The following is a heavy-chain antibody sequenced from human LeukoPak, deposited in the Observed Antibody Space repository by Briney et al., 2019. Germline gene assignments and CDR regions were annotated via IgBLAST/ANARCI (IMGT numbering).Heavy chain of an antibody. Sequence: ASVKVSCKVSGYTLTELSMHWVRQAPGKGLEWMGGFDPEDGETIYAQKFQGRVTMTEDTSTDTAYMELSSLRSEDMAVYYCATAPPQHFDAFDIWGQGTMVTVSS. CDR1: GYTLTELS. V-gene: IGHV1-24*01. CDR2: FDPEDGET. J-gene: IGHJ3*02. CDR3: ATAPPQHFDAFDI.